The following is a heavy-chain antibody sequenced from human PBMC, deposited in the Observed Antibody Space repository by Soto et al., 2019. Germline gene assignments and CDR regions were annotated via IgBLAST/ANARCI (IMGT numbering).Heavy chain of an antibody. D-gene: IGHD3-22*01. Sequence: AAGRVGCESCGRTLEMHGISWVRKAPGQGLEWMGWISPKKDNTNFAQNFQGRVTMTTDTSTSTAHMELRSLRPDDTAVYYCARDHVYESQKGLFDYWGQGTLVTVS. V-gene: IGHV1-18*01. J-gene: IGHJ4*02. CDR2: ISPKKDNT. CDR3: ARDHVYESQKGLFDY. CDR1: GRTLEMHG.